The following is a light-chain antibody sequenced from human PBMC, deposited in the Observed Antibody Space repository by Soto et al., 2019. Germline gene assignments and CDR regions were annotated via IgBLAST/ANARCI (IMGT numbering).Light chain of an antibody. CDR1: SSDVGGYNY. V-gene: IGLV2-14*01. CDR2: EVT. Sequence: QSALTQPASVSGSPGQSITISCTGTSSDVGGYNYVSWYQQHPGKAPKLIIYEVTNRPSGVSNRFSGSKSGNMASLTISGLQAEDEADYYCSSYTRSSTLVVFGGGTKLTVL. J-gene: IGLJ2*01. CDR3: SSYTRSSTLVV.